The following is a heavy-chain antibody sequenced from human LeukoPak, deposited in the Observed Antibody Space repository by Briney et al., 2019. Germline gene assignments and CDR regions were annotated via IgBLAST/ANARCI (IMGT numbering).Heavy chain of an antibody. CDR2: IKQDSSLK. CDR3: AKFNTSPGYALDI. J-gene: IGHJ3*02. CDR1: GFTISNYW. V-gene: IGHV3-7*01. D-gene: IGHD5-18*01. Sequence: GGSLRLSCAASGFTISNYWTTWVRQAPGKGLEWVANIKQDSSLKYYADSVKGRFTISRDNADNSLYLQMNSLRAEDTAVYYCAKFNTSPGYALDIWGQGTMVTVSS.